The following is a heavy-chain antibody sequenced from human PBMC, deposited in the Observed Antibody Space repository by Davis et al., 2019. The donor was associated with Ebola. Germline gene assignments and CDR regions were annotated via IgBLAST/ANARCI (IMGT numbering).Heavy chain of an antibody. CDR3: ARGLFWSGLDV. Sequence: SETLSLTCAVYGGSFSGYYWSWIRQPPGKGLEWIGKINHSGSTNYNPSLKSRVTISVDTSKNQFSLKLSAVTAADTAVYYCARGLFWSGLDVWGQGTTVTVSS. D-gene: IGHD1-1*01. V-gene: IGHV4-34*01. CDR1: GGSFSGYY. J-gene: IGHJ6*02. CDR2: INHSGST.